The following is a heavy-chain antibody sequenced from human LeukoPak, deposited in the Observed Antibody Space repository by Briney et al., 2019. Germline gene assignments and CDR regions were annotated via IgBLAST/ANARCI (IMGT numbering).Heavy chain of an antibody. D-gene: IGHD6-6*01. CDR1: GFTFSSYA. CDR3: AKCSSSYGALFYFDY. V-gene: IGHV3-23*01. J-gene: IGHJ4*02. CDR2: ISGSGGST. Sequence: PGGSLRLSCAASGFTFSSYAMSWVRQAPGKGLEWVSAISGSGGSTYYADSVEGRFTISRDNSKNTLYLQMNSLRAEDTVVYYCAKCSSSYGALFYFDYWGQGILVTVSS.